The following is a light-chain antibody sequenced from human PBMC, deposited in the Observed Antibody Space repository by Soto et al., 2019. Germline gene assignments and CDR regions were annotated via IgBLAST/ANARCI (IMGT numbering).Light chain of an antibody. CDR2: EVS. J-gene: IGLJ1*01. Sequence: QSALTQPASVSGSPGQSITISCTGTSNDIGNYDYVSWYQQHPGKAPKLMISEVSNRPSGVSNRFSGSKSGNTASLTISALQTEDEADYYCSSYRSTSSYVFGTGTKLTVL. CDR3: SSYRSTSSYV. V-gene: IGLV2-14*01. CDR1: SNDIGNYDY.